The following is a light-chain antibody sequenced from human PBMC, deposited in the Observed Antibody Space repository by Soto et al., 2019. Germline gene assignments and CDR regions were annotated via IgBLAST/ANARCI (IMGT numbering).Light chain of an antibody. Sequence: QSALTQPPSASGSPGQSVTISCTGTSSDVGGYNYVSWYQQHPGTAPKLLIYSYNQRPSGVPDRFSGSKSGPSASLAISGLQSDDEADYYCAAWDDSLNGPVFGTGTKVTVL. V-gene: IGLV1-44*01. CDR1: SSDVGGYNY. CDR2: SYN. CDR3: AAWDDSLNGPV. J-gene: IGLJ1*01.